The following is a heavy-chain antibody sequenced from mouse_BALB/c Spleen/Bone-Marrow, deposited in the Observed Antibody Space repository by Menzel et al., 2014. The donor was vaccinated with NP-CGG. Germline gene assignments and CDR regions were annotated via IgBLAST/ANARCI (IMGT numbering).Heavy chain of an antibody. V-gene: IGHV3-1*02. Sequence: DVQLQESGPDLVKPSQSLSLTCTVTGYSITSGYSWHWIRPFPGNKLEWMGYIHYSGSTNYNPSLKSRISITRDTSKNQFFLQLNSVTTEDTATYYCARSRRQLGLPFDYWGQGTTLTVSS. CDR1: GYSITSGYS. CDR3: ARSRRQLGLPFDY. CDR2: IHYSGST. J-gene: IGHJ2*01. D-gene: IGHD3-2*01.